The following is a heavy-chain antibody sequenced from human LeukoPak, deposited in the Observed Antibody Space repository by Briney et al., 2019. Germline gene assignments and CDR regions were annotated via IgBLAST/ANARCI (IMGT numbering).Heavy chain of an antibody. V-gene: IGHV3-23*01. Sequence: GGSLRLSCAASGFTFSSYEMNWVRQAPGKGLEWVSAISGSGSSGGSTYYADSVKGRFTISRDNSKNTLYLQMNSLRAEDTAVYYCAKGGAYRFLEWFRFDYWGQGTLVTVSS. D-gene: IGHD3-3*01. CDR1: GFTFSSYE. CDR3: AKGGAYRFLEWFRFDY. CDR2: ISGSGSSGGST. J-gene: IGHJ4*02.